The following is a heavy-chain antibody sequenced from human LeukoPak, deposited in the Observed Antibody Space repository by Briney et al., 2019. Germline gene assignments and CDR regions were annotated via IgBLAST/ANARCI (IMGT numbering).Heavy chain of an antibody. CDR1: GGSISSYY. CDR2: IYYSGST. CDR3: ARRAGSGWYFAIDY. J-gene: IGHJ4*02. V-gene: IGHV4-59*01. D-gene: IGHD6-19*01. Sequence: SETLSLTCTVSGGSISSYYWSWIRQPPGKGLEWIGYIYYSGSTNYNPSLKSRVTISVDTSKNQFSLKLSSVTAADTAVYYCARRAGSGWYFAIDYWGQGTLVTVSS.